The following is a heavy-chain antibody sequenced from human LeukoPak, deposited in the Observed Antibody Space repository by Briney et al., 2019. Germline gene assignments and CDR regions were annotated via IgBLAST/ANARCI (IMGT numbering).Heavy chain of an antibody. CDR3: ARDGVAGTYYFDQ. Sequence: ASVKVSCKASGYTFTNYYIHWVRRAPGQGLEWMGMISPSGGSTSYPQRFQGTVTMTRDTSTSTAYMELSSLRSEDTAVYFCARDGVAGTYYFDQWGQGTLVTVSS. CDR1: GYTFTNYY. D-gene: IGHD6-19*01. CDR2: ISPSGGST. V-gene: IGHV1-46*01. J-gene: IGHJ4*02.